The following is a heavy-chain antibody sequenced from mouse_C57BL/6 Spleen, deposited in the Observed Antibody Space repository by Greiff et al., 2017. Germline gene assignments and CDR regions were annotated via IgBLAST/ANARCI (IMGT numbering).Heavy chain of an antibody. J-gene: IGHJ4*01. CDR1: GYTFTSYG. CDR3: AREDYGNYRAMDY. V-gene: IGHV1-81*01. Sequence: QVQLQLSGAELARPGASVKLSCKASGYTFTSYGISWVKQRTGQGLEWIGEIYPRSGNTYYNEKFKGKATLTADKSSSTAYMELRSLTSEDSAVYFCAREDYGNYRAMDYWGQGTSVTVSS. CDR2: IYPRSGNT. D-gene: IGHD2-1*01.